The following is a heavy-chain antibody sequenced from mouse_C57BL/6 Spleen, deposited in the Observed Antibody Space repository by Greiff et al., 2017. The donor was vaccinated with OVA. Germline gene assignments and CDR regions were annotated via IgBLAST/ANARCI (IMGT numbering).Heavy chain of an antibody. D-gene: IGHD2-3*01. Sequence: VHLVESGAELVRPGASVKLSCKASGYTFTSYGISWVKQRTGQGLEWIGEIYPRSGNTYYNEKFKGKATLTADKSSSTAYMELRSLTSEDSAVYFCARWDDGYSDYWGQGTTLTVSS. CDR3: ARWDDGYSDY. CDR1: GYTFTSYG. V-gene: IGHV1-81*01. CDR2: IYPRSGNT. J-gene: IGHJ2*01.